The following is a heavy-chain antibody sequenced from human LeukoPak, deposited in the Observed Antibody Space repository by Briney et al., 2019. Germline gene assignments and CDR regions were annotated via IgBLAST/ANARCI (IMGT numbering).Heavy chain of an antibody. D-gene: IGHD6-19*01. CDR3: ARSYSSGWWAPFDY. Sequence: GASLQISCKGSGSRFTSYWIGWGRPMPGEGLGGVGIIYPGDSDTRYSPSFQGQVTISADKSISTGYLQWSSLKAADTAMYYCARSYSSGWWAPFDYWGQGTLVTVSS. CDR2: IYPGDSDT. J-gene: IGHJ4*02. V-gene: IGHV5-51*01. CDR1: GSRFTSYW.